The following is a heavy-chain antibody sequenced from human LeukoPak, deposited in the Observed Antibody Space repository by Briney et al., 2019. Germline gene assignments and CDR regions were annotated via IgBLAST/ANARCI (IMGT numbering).Heavy chain of an antibody. CDR1: GYSISSAYY. D-gene: IGHD6-19*01. J-gene: IGHJ3*02. V-gene: IGHV4-38-2*01. Sequence: PPETLSLXCAVSGYSISSAYYWGWIRQPPGQGLEWIGSIYHSGSTYYNPSLKSRVTISVDTSKNQFSLKLSSVTAADTAVYYCARVRAVAGKAAAFDIWGQGTMVTVSS. CDR3: ARVRAVAGKAAAFDI. CDR2: IYHSGST.